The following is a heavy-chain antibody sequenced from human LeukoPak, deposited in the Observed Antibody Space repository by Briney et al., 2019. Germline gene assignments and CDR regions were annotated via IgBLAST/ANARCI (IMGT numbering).Heavy chain of an antibody. CDR3: ARWGSSTITRPYYFDY. CDR1: GYSFTSYW. J-gene: IGHJ4*02. CDR2: IYPGDSDT. Sequence: GESLKISCKGSGYSFTSYWIGWVRQMPGKGLEWMGIIYPGDSDTRYGPSFQGQVTISADKSISTAYLQWSSLKASDTAMYYCARWGSSTITRPYYFDYWGQGTLVTVSS. D-gene: IGHD2-2*01. V-gene: IGHV5-51*01.